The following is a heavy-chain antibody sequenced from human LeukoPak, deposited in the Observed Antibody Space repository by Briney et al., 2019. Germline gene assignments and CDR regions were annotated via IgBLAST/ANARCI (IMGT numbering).Heavy chain of an antibody. Sequence: PSMTLSLTCNISAGSIRNYYWTWVRQPPGEGLEWIGYVYYSGSTNYNPSLKTRVTISMDTSKNQFSLKLSSVTAADTAIYYCARETLEGKFDPWGQGILVTVSS. V-gene: IGHV4-59*01. J-gene: IGHJ5*02. CDR2: VYYSGST. D-gene: IGHD1-1*01. CDR1: AGSIRNYY. CDR3: ARETLEGKFDP.